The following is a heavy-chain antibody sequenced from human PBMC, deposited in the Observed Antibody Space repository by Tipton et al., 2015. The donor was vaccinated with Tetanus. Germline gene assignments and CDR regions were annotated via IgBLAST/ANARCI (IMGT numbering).Heavy chain of an antibody. CDR1: GFTFDDYA. J-gene: IGHJ6*02. CDR3: AKDTGVTPHYGMDV. CDR2: ISWNSGSI. Sequence: SLRLSCAASGFTFDDYAMHWVRQAPGKGLEWVSGISWNSGSIGYADSVKGRFTIFRDNAKNSLYLQMNSLRAEDTALYYCAKDTGVTPHYGMDVWGQGTTVTVSS. V-gene: IGHV3-9*01. D-gene: IGHD2-21*02.